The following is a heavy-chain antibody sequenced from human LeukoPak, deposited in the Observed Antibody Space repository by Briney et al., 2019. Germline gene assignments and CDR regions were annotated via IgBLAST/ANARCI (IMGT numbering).Heavy chain of an antibody. CDR2: IYYSGST. J-gene: IGHJ5*02. CDR3: AVIPRAMPDSGWFDP. D-gene: IGHD2-2*01. Sequence: PSETLSLTCTVSGGSISSYYWTWIRQPPGKGLEWIGYIYYSGSTNYNPSLKSRVTISVDKSKNQFSLKLSSVTAADTAVYYCAVIPRAMPDSGWFDPWGQGTLVTVSS. CDR1: GGSISSYY. V-gene: IGHV4-59*12.